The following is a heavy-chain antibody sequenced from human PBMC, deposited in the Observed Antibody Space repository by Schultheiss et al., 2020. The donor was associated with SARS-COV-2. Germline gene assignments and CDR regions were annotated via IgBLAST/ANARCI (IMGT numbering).Heavy chain of an antibody. CDR3: AILAGITMVRGVIKDHYYYYGMDV. J-gene: IGHJ6*02. D-gene: IGHD3-10*01. CDR1: GFTFSSYG. Sequence: GGSLRLSCAASGFTFSSYGMHWVRQAPGKGLEWVAVISYDGSNKYYADSVKGRFTISRDNAKNSLYLQMNSLRAEDTAVYYCAILAGITMVRGVIKDHYYYYGMDVWGQGTTVTVSS. CDR2: ISYDGSNK. V-gene: IGHV3-30*12.